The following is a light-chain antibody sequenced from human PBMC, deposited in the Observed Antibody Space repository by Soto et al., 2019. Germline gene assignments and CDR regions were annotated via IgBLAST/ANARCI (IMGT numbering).Light chain of an antibody. CDR2: DAS. CDR1: QSISSW. Sequence: DIQMTQSPSTLSASVGDRVTITCRAAQSISSWLAWYQQKAGKAPKLLICDASSLESGVPSRFSGLGSGTEYIPSISLQHPDVVTTYCYQHYNDYSLFGQGTKVDIK. V-gene: IGKV1-5*01. J-gene: IGKJ1*01. CDR3: QHYNDYSL.